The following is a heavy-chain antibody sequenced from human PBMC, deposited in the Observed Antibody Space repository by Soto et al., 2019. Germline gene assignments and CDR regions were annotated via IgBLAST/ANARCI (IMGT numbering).Heavy chain of an antibody. J-gene: IGHJ5*02. Sequence: PSETLSLTCAASGYSISSGLYWGWIRQPPGKGLEWIGTIYRGGITYYNPSLKSRVTISIDTSKNHFSLRLSSVTATGTAVYFCAIGNPDWFDPWGQGTLVTVSS. CDR3: AIGNPDWFDP. CDR1: GYSISSGLY. V-gene: IGHV4-38-2*01. CDR2: IYRGGIT. D-gene: IGHD1-1*01.